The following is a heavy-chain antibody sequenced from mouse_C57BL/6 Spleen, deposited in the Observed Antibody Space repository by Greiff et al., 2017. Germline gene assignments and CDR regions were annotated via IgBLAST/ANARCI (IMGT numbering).Heavy chain of an antibody. V-gene: IGHV5-17*01. CDR2: ISSGSSTI. CDR1: GFTFSDYG. J-gene: IGHJ1*03. CDR3: ARGGDWYFDG. Sequence: EVKLVESGGGLVKPGGSLKLSCAASGFTFSDYGMHWVRQAPEKGLEWVAYISSGSSTIYYADTVKGRFTISRDNAKNTLFLQMTSLGSEDTAMYYCARGGDWYFDGWGTGTTVTVSS.